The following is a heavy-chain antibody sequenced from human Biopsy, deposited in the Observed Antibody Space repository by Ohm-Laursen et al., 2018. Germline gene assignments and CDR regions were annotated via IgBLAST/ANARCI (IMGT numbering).Heavy chain of an antibody. V-gene: IGHV4-39*01. Sequence: GTLSLTCPVSGGYISNNNYYWGWIRQPPGKGLEWIGSIFYRGSTHYKPSLKSRVNISVDTSKNQFSLKLNSVTAADTAVYYCARDYDTSGYYYVSWGQGTLVTVSS. CDR2: IFYRGST. J-gene: IGHJ5*02. CDR3: ARDYDTSGYYYVS. CDR1: GGYISNNNYY. D-gene: IGHD3-22*01.